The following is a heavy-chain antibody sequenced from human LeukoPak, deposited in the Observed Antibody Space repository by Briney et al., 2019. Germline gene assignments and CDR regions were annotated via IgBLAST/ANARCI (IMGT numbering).Heavy chain of an antibody. CDR1: DYSISSGYGYY. Sequence: SETLSLTCTVSDYSISSGYGYYWGWIRQPPGKGLEWIGNIYHSGITYYNHFNSSLKSRVTISIDTSKNQFSLRLTSVTAADTAVYYCARGGPPLLAGFWGDYRVRGDDAFDIWGQGTMVTVSS. V-gene: IGHV4-38-2*02. CDR2: IYHSGIT. CDR3: ARGGPPLLAGFWGDYRVRGDDAFDI. J-gene: IGHJ3*02. D-gene: IGHD3-16*02.